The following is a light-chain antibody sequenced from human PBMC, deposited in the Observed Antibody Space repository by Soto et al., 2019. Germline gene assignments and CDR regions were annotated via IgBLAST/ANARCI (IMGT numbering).Light chain of an antibody. V-gene: IGLV1-47*01. Sequence: QSVLTQPPSASGTPGQRVTISYSGSSSNIGSNYVYWYQQLPGTAPKLLIYRNNQRPSGVPDRFSGSKSGTSASLAISGLRSEDEADYYCAAWDDSLSGQVVFGGGTKLTVL. CDR1: SSNIGSNY. CDR2: RNN. J-gene: IGLJ2*01. CDR3: AAWDDSLSGQVV.